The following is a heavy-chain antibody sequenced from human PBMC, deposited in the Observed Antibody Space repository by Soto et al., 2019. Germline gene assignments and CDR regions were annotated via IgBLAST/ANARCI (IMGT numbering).Heavy chain of an antibody. CDR2: ISYDGSNK. Sequence: PGGSLRLSCAASGFTFSSYGMHWVRQAPGKGLEWVAVISYDGSNKYYADSVKGRFTISRDNSKNTLYLQMNSLRAEDTAVYYCAKTPYSSSWYYFDYWGQGTPVTVSS. D-gene: IGHD6-13*01. V-gene: IGHV3-30*18. J-gene: IGHJ4*02. CDR3: AKTPYSSSWYYFDY. CDR1: GFTFSSYG.